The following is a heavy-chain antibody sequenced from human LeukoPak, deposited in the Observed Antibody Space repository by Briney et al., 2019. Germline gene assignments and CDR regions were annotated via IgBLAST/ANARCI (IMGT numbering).Heavy chain of an antibody. CDR2: MNPNSGNT. CDR1: GYTFTSYD. D-gene: IGHD6-13*01. V-gene: IGHV1-8*01. CDR3: ARGRGAAAGRDNWFDP. J-gene: IGHJ5*02. Sequence: GASVKVSCKASGYTFTSYDINWVRQATGQGLEWMGWMNPNSGNTGYAQKFQGRVTMTRNTSISTAYMELSSLRSEDTAVYYCARGRGAAAGRDNWFDPWGQGTLVTVSS.